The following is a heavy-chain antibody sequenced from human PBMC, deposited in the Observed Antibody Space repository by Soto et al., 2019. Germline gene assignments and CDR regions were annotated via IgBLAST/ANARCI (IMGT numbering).Heavy chain of an antibody. CDR3: SKFKWVDGGGMWGTYYQTGYFDY. Sequence: EVQLVESGGGLVKPGGSLRLSCSASGFTFSYAWMSWVRQAPGKGLEWVGRIKSKADGGTTDYAAPVKGRFTISRDDSTNTLFLQMNSLKSEDSAVYFCSKFKWVDGGGMWGTYYQTGYFDYGGQGTLVTVSS. D-gene: IGHD3-22*01. CDR1: GFTFSYAW. CDR2: IKSKADGGTT. V-gene: IGHV3-15*01. J-gene: IGHJ4*02.